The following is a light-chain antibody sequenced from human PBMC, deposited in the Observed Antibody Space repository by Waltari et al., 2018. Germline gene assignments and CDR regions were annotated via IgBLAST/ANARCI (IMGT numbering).Light chain of an antibody. J-gene: IGLJ1*01. CDR3: SSYAGSFPYV. CDR1: GSDVGGYNY. CDR2: EVS. Sequence: QSALTQPPSASGSPGQSVTISCTGTGSDVGGYNYVSWYQQHPGKAPKLMIYEVSTRPSGVPDRFSGSKSGNTASLTVSGLQSEDEADYYCSSYAGSFPYVFGTGTKVTVL. V-gene: IGLV2-8*01.